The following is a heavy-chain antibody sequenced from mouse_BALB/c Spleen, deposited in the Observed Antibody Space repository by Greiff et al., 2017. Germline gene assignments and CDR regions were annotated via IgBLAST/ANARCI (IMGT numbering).Heavy chain of an antibody. V-gene: IGHV5-12-1*01. Sequence: EVQLVESGGGLVKPGGSLKLSCAASGFAFSSYDMSWVRQTPEKRLEWVAYISSGGGSTYYPDTVKGRFTISRDNAKNTLYLQMSNLKSEDTAMYYSATLGGDYAMDYWGQGTSVT. CDR2: ISSGGGST. CDR1: GFAFSSYD. J-gene: IGHJ4*01. CDR3: ATLGGDYAMDY. D-gene: IGHD3-3*01.